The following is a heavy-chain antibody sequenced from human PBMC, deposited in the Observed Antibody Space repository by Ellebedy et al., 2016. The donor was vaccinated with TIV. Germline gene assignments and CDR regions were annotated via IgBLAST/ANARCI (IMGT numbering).Heavy chain of an antibody. V-gene: IGHV4-59*13. J-gene: IGHJ6*02. Sequence: SETLSLTXSVSAATISRYSWSWIRQSPGKGLEYLGYTSFTGSTNYNPSLKSRVTISVDTSKSQFSLRLSAVTAADTAVYYCARSRDWFYGMDVWGQGTTVTVSS. CDR2: TSFTGST. D-gene: IGHD3-9*01. CDR1: AATISRYS. CDR3: ARSRDWFYGMDV.